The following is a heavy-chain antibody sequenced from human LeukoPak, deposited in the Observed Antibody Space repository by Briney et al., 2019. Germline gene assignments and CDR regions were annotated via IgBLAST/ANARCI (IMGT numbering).Heavy chain of an antibody. CDR2: ILYDGSNK. J-gene: IGHJ4*02. V-gene: IGHV3-30-3*01. CDR1: GFTFSSYA. Sequence: PGRSLRLSCAASGFTFSSYAMHWVRQAPGKGLEWVAVILYDGSNKYYADSVKGRFTISRDNSKNTLYLQMNSLRAEDTAVYYCARDLYGSGDYWGQGTLVTVSS. CDR3: ARDLYGSGDY. D-gene: IGHD6-19*01.